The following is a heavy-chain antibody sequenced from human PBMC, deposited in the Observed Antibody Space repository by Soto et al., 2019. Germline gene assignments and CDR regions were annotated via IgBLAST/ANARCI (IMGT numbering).Heavy chain of an antibody. CDR3: ARGRTTAMVKELGY. V-gene: IGHV3-30-3*01. CDR1: GFTFSSYA. D-gene: IGHD5-18*01. CDR2: ISYDGSNK. J-gene: IGHJ4*02. Sequence: QVQLVESGGGVVQPGRSLRLSCAASGFTFSSYAMHWVRQAPGKGLEWVAVISYDGSNKYYADSVKGRFTISRDNSKNTLYLQMNSLRAEDTAVYYCARGRTTAMVKELGYWGQGTLVTVSS.